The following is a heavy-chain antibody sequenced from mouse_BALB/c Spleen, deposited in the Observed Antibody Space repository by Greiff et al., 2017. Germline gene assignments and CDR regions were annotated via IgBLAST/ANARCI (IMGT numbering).Heavy chain of an antibody. CDR2: INPSSGYT. V-gene: IGHV1-4*01. CDR1: GYTFTSYT. D-gene: IGHD1-1*02. CDR3: ARENGSSWFAY. Sequence: QVQLQQSGAELARPGASVKMSCKASGYTFTSYTMHWVKQRPGQGLEWIGYINPSSGYTNYNQKFKDKATLTADKSSSTAYMQLSSLTSEDTAVYYCARENGSSWFAYWGQGTLVTVSA. J-gene: IGHJ3*01.